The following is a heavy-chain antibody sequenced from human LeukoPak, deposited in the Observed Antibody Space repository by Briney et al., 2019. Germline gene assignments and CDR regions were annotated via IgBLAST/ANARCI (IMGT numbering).Heavy chain of an antibody. V-gene: IGHV4-4*02. CDR2: VHLAGRT. CDR1: GGSISFTNW. Sequence: PSETLSLTCGVSGGSISFTNWWTWVRQPPGKGLEWIGEVHLAGRTNYNPSPPSRITMSVDFSENHISLKLTSVTDADTAVYYCAREGGPYRPLDYSGQGTLVTVSS. J-gene: IGHJ4*02. CDR3: AREGGPYRPLDY.